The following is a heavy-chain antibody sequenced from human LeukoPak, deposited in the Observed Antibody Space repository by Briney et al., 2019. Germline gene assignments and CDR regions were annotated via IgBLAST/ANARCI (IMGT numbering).Heavy chain of an antibody. CDR2: ISGSGGST. CDR3: AKDGHCSGGSCYSYAFDI. Sequence: GGSLRLSCVVSGISFSGSWMTWVRQAPGKGLEWVSAISGSGGSTYYADSVKGRFTISRDNSKNTLYLQMNSLRAEDTAVYYCAKDGHCSGGSCYSYAFDIWGQGTMVTVSS. J-gene: IGHJ3*02. CDR1: GISFSGSW. V-gene: IGHV3-23*01. D-gene: IGHD2-15*01.